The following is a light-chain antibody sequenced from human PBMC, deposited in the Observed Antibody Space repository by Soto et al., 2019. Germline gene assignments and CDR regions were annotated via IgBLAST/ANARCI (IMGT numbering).Light chain of an antibody. Sequence: EIVLTQSPGTLSLSPGERATLSCRASQSVSSSYLAWYQQKPGQAPRLLIYGASSRATSIPDRFSGSGSGTDFTLTISSLEPEDFAVYYCQQYGSSPYTFGQGTKLEIK. CDR2: GAS. CDR3: QQYGSSPYT. CDR1: QSVSSSY. J-gene: IGKJ2*01. V-gene: IGKV3-20*01.